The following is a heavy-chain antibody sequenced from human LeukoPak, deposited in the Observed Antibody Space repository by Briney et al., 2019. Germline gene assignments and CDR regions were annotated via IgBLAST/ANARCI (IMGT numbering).Heavy chain of an antibody. V-gene: IGHV3-48*01. CDR2: ISSSSSTI. D-gene: IGHD1-26*01. J-gene: IGHJ4*02. Sequence: GGSLRLSCAASGFTFSSYGMNWVRQAPGKGLDWVSYISSSSSTIYYAESVKGRFTISRDNAKNSLYLQMNSLRAEDTAVYYCARGSGSSRLVVWGQGTLVTVSS. CDR3: ARGSGSSRLVV. CDR1: GFTFSSYG.